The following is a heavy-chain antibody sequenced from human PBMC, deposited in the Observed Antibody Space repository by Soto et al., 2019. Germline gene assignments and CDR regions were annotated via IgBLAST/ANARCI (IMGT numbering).Heavy chain of an antibody. J-gene: IGHJ4*02. CDR1: GGSISSYY. CDR3: ARTSHSGYYHDY. D-gene: IGHD3-22*01. Sequence: SETLSLTCTVSGGSISSYYWSWIRQPPGKGLEWIGYIYYSGSTNYNPSLKSRVTISVDTSKNQFSLKLSSVTAADTAVYYCARTSHSGYYHDYWGQGTLVTVSS. V-gene: IGHV4-59*12. CDR2: IYYSGST.